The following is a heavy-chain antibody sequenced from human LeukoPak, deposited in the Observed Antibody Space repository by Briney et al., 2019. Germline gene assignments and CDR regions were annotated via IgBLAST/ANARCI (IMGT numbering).Heavy chain of an antibody. V-gene: IGHV3-49*04. J-gene: IGHJ6*03. D-gene: IGHD3-10*01. CDR1: GFTFGDYA. Sequence: GGSLRLSCTASGFTFGDYAMSWVRQAPGKGLEWVCFITSKTYGGTTECAASVKGRFTISRDDSKSIAYLQMNSLKTEDTAVYYCTRTDRGYLHYMDVWGKGTTVTISS. CDR2: ITSKTYGGTT. CDR3: TRTDRGYLHYMDV.